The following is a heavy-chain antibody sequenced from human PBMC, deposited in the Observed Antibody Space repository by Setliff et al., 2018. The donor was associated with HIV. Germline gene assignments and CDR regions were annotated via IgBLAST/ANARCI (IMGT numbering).Heavy chain of an antibody. J-gene: IGHJ4*02. CDR3: ARLIHTGLLYFDY. CDR2: IYTSGTT. D-gene: IGHD2-8*02. CDR1: GVSISGHF. V-gene: IGHV4-4*09. Sequence: PSETLSLTCFVSGVSISGHFWGWIRQPPGKGLEWIGYIYTSGTTEYNPSLDSRVTISVDTSRDQFSLNLRSVTAADTDLYFCARLIHTGLLYFDYWGLGMLVTVFS.